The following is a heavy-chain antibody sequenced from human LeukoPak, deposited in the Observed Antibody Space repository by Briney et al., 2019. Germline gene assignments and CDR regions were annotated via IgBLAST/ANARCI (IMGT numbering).Heavy chain of an antibody. CDR3: ARDLSSLSV. CDR2: ISSSSSYT. CDR1: GFTFSQYY. J-gene: IGHJ4*02. D-gene: IGHD6-25*01. Sequence: GGSLRLSCAASGFTFSQYYMTWIRQAPGKGLEWVSYISSSSSYTNYADSVKGRFTISRDNDKNSVYLQMNSLRADDTAVYYGARDLSSLSVWGQGTLVTVSS. V-gene: IGHV3-11*05.